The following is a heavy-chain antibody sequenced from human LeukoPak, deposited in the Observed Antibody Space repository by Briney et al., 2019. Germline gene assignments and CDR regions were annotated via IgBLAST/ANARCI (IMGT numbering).Heavy chain of an antibody. Sequence: GGSLRLSCAASGFTYSNHAMSWVRQAPGKGLEWVSAISSAAIDTHYAVSVKGRFTTYRDNSKSMVYLQMNSLRAEDTAIYYCAKDHVPSYWGQGTLVTVSS. CDR1: GFTYSNHA. J-gene: IGHJ4*02. CDR3: AKDHVPSY. D-gene: IGHD6-6*01. V-gene: IGHV3-23*01. CDR2: ISSAAIDT.